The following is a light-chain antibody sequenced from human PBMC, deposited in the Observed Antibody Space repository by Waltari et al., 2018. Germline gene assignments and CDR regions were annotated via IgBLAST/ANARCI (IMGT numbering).Light chain of an antibody. V-gene: IGKV3D-15*01. J-gene: IGKJ1*01. Sequence: EIVMAQSPATLSVSPGERATLTCRASQSVSSNLAWYQQKPGQTPRLLIYGASTRATGIPARCSCSGSGTEFTLTISSLQSEDFAVYYCQQYNNWSWTFGQGTKVDIK. CDR1: QSVSSN. CDR2: GAS. CDR3: QQYNNWSWT.